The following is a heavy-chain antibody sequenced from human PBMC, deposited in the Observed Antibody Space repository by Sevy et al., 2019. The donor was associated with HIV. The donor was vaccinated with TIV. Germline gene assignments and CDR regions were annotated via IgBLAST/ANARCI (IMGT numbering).Heavy chain of an antibody. CDR2: ISYDGSNK. Sequence: GGSLRLSCAASGFTFSSYAMHWVRQAPGKGLEWVAVISYDGSNKYYADSVKGRFTISRDNSKNTLYLQMNSLRAEDTAVYYCARARNSGSASDDAFDIWGQGTMVTVSS. V-gene: IGHV3-30-3*01. J-gene: IGHJ3*02. CDR1: GFTFSSYA. CDR3: ARARNSGSASDDAFDI. D-gene: IGHD1-26*01.